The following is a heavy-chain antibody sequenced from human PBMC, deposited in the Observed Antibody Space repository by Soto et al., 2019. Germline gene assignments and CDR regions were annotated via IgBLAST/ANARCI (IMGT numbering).Heavy chain of an antibody. Sequence: ASVKVSCKASGGTFSSYAISWVRQAPGQGLEWMGGISGYNGDTHYAQKFQGRVTMTTDTSTSTAYMELRSLRSDDTAMYYCARENVLSYVDTAMVDYFDYWGQGTLVTVSS. V-gene: IGHV1-18*01. CDR2: ISGYNGDT. J-gene: IGHJ4*02. CDR3: ARENVLSYVDTAMVDYFDY. CDR1: GGTFSSYA. D-gene: IGHD5-18*01.